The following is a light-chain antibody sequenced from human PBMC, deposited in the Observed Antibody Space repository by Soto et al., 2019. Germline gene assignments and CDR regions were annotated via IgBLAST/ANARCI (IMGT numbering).Light chain of an antibody. CDR1: SSNIGNNY. V-gene: IGLV1-51*02. J-gene: IGLJ1*01. CDR3: ETWDSSLSGYV. CDR2: ENN. Sequence: QSVLTQPPSVSAAPGQKVTISCSGSSSNIGNNYVSWYQQLPGTAPKLLIYENNKRPSGIPDRFSGSKSGTSATLGITGLQTGDEADYYCETWDSSLSGYVFGTGTKLTVL.